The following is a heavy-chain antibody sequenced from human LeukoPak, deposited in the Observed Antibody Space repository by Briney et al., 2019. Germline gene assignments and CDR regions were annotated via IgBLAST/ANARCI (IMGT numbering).Heavy chain of an antibody. CDR3: AREMWSDYVWGSFQGYYYMDV. Sequence: SETLSLTCTVSGGSISSSSYYWGWIRQPPGKGLEWIGSIYYSGSTYYNPSLKSRVTMSVDTSKNQFSLKLSSVTAADTAVYYCAREMWSDYVWGSFQGYYYMDVWGKGTTVTVSS. J-gene: IGHJ6*03. CDR1: GGSISSSSYY. V-gene: IGHV4-39*07. D-gene: IGHD3-16*01. CDR2: IYYSGST.